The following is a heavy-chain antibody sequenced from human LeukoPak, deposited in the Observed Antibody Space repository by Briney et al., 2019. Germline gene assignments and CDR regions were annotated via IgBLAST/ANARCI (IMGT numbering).Heavy chain of an antibody. V-gene: IGHV3-21*01. CDR1: GFTFSSYS. CDR2: ISSSSSYI. CDR3: ATLDTAMALPGYGMDV. Sequence: PGGSLRLSCAASGFTFSSYSMNWVRQAPGKGLEWVSSISSSSSYIYYADSVKGRFTISRDNAKNSLYLQMNSLRAEDTAVYYCATLDTAMALPGYGMDVWGQGTTVTVSS. D-gene: IGHD5-18*01. J-gene: IGHJ6*02.